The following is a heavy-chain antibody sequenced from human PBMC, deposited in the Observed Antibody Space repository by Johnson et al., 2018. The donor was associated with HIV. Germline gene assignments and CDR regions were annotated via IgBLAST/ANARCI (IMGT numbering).Heavy chain of an antibody. Sequence: VQLVESGGGVVQPERSLRLSCAASGFTFSSYAMHWVRQAPGKGLEWVAVISYDGSNKYYADSVKGRFTISRDNSKNTLYLQMNSLRAEDTAVYYCARDRGAGSSGAFDIWGQGTMVTVSS. CDR2: ISYDGSNK. D-gene: IGHD6-6*01. J-gene: IGHJ3*02. CDR1: GFTFSSYA. V-gene: IGHV3-30*04. CDR3: ARDRGAGSSGAFDI.